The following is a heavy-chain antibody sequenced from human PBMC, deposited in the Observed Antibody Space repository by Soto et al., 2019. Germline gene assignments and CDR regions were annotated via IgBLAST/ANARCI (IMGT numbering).Heavy chain of an antibody. CDR2: INTYSGDT. Sequence: QVQLVQSGGEVKKPGASVMVSCKASGYTFDNYGLTWVRQAPGQGLELMGWINTYSGDTKYEQNFQGRVTMTRDTSPSTASLQLRRLPSDAPAVYYCASHLGTPAAVVRMHRLGPFDPWGQGPLVTVSS. D-gene: IGHD3-10*01. CDR1: GYTFDNYG. J-gene: IGHJ5*02. CDR3: ASHLGTPAAVVRMHRLGPFDP. V-gene: IGHV1-18*01.